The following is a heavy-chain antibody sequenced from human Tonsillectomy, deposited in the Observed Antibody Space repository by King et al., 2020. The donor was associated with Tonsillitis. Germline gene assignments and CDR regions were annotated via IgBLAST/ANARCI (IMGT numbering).Heavy chain of an antibody. CDR2: IDPSDTYI. J-gene: IGHJ3*02. Sequence: VQLVQSGAEVKKPGESLRISCKASGYTFTSYWISWVRQMPGKGLRWMGRIDPSDTYINYSPSFEGHVRNSADKSIVNVYFQWSSLQASDSALYYCARRRYSGSYAFDIWGQGTMVTVSS. V-gene: IGHV5-10-1*03. CDR1: GYTFTSYW. CDR3: ARRRYSGSYAFDI. D-gene: IGHD3-10*01.